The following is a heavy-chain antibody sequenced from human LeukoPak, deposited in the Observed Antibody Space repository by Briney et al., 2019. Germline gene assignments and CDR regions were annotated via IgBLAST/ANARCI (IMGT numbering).Heavy chain of an antibody. J-gene: IGHJ4*02. CDR3: ARDRDGAQGGY. V-gene: IGHV1-2*02. D-gene: IGHD4-17*01. CDR2: INPNSGGT. CDR1: GYTFTAYY. Sequence: ASVKVSCKASGYTFTAYYIQWVRQAPGQGLEWMGWINPNSGGTNYAQKFQGRVTMTRDTSISTAYMELSRLRSDDTAVYYCARDRDGAQGGYWGQGTLVTVSS.